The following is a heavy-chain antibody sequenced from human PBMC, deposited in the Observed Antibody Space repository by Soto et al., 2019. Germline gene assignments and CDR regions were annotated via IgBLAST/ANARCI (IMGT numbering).Heavy chain of an antibody. CDR1: GYTYTSYG. Sequence: ASVNVSCKASGYTYTSYGISWVRQPPEQGLEWMGWISAYDGNTNYAQKLQGRVTINPDTSKNKFSLQLNSVTPEDTALYYCARSRENWNQRSLDFWGQGTLVTGSS. CDR3: ARSRENWNQRSLDF. D-gene: IGHD1-1*01. J-gene: IGHJ4*02. V-gene: IGHV1-18*01. CDR2: ISAYDGNT.